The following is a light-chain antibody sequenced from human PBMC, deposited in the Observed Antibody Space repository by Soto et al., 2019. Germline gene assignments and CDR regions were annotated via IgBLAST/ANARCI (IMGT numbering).Light chain of an antibody. J-gene: IGKJ3*01. CDR1: HDIGNS. Sequence: DIQMTQSPPSLSASVGDRFTITCQASHDIGNSLNWYQDKPGQAPKLVIYDAYTLETGVPSTFSGNGYGTDFTFTISSLGSEGIATFYCQKSDLLRLFGPWTQVDMK. CDR2: DAY. V-gene: IGKV1-33*01. CDR3: QKSDLLRL.